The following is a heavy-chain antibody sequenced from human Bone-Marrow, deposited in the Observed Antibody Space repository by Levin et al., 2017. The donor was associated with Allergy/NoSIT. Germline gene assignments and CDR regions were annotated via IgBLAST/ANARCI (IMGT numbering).Heavy chain of an antibody. CDR3: AKEGLAVAGYYFDS. V-gene: IGHV3-23*01. D-gene: IGHD6-19*01. Sequence: GGSLRLSCAASGFTFSSYAMSWVQAPGKGLEWVSSISGSGTITHYAESVKGRFTISRDISKNMLHLQMNSLRAEDTAIYFCAKEGLAVAGYYFDSWGQGTLVTVSS. J-gene: IGHJ4*02. CDR1: GFTFSSYA. CDR2: ISGSGTIT.